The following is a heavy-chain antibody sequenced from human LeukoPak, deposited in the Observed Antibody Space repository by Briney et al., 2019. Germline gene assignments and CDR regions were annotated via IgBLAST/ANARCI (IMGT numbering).Heavy chain of an antibody. D-gene: IGHD6-13*01. J-gene: IGHJ4*02. CDR2: ISYDGSNK. CDR1: GFTFSSYA. CDR3: ARDKIAAAAFDY. V-gene: IGHV3-30*01. Sequence: PGRSLRLSCAASGFTFSSYAMHWVRQAPGKRLEWVAVISYDGSNKYYADSVKGRFTISRDNSKNTLYLQMNSLRAEDTAVYYCARDKIAAAAFDYWGQGTLVTVSS.